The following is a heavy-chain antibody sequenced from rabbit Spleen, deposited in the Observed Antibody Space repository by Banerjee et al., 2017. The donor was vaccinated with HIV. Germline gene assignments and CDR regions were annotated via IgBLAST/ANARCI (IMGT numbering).Heavy chain of an antibody. V-gene: IGHV1S45*01. D-gene: IGHD6-1*01. Sequence: LEESGGGLVKPGGTLTLTCTVSGFSFSSNWICWVRQAPGKGLEWIACIDTSDGDTDYANWPKGRFTISKASSTTVTLQMTSLTAADTATYFCARTTTYVYGLDLWGQGTLVTVS. CDR3: ARTTTYVYGLDL. J-gene: IGHJ6*01. CDR2: IDTSDGDT. CDR1: GFSFSSNW.